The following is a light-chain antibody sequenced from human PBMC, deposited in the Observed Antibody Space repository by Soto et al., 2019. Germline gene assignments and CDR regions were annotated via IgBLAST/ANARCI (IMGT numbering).Light chain of an antibody. Sequence: SASTVSAAGGDTASRTCGASQTINNWLAWYQQKPGKAPKLLIYEASTLQSGVPSRFSGRGSGTEFILTICILQADDFTTYCSQQYNCHPYTLGQGTRVDI. J-gene: IGKJ2*01. V-gene: IGKV1-5*03. CDR2: EAS. CDR3: QQYNCHPYT. CDR1: QTINNW.